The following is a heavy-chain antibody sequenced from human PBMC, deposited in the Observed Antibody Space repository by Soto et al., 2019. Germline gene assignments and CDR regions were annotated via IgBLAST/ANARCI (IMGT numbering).Heavy chain of an antibody. J-gene: IGHJ6*02. D-gene: IGHD2-15*01. V-gene: IGHV5-51*01. CDR3: ARLVSAAATSSNYYYYGMDV. Sequence: GESLKISCKGSGYSFTSYWIGWVRQMPGKGLEWMGIIYPGDSDARYSPSFQGQVTISADKSISTAYLQWSSLKASDTAMYYCARLVSAAATSSNYYYYGMDVWGQGTTVTVSS. CDR2: IYPGDSDA. CDR1: GYSFTSYW.